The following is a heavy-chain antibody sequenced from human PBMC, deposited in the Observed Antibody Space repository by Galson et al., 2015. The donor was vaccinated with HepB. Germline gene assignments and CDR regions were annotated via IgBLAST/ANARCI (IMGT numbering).Heavy chain of an antibody. V-gene: IGHV3-21*01. CDR1: GFTFSRYT. Sequence: SLRLSCAASGFTFSRYTMDWVRQAPGKGLEWVSIISGSSSYIYYADSVKGRFTISRDNAKNSLYLQMNSLRAEDTAVYYCARHGGGCDSTSCHRRYYYGLDVWGQGTTVTVSS. D-gene: IGHD2-2*01. J-gene: IGHJ6*02. CDR3: ARHGGGCDSTSCHRRYYYGLDV. CDR2: ISGSSSYI.